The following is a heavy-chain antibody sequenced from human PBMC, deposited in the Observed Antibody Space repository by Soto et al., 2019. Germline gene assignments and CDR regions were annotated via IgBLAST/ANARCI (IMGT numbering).Heavy chain of an antibody. CDR1: GGSISDYY. J-gene: IGHJ4*02. D-gene: IGHD6-13*01. CDR2: IYTNGGT. CDR3: ARGFGSSRYYFDY. Sequence: SETLSLTCTVSGGSISDYYWTWIRQPAGKGLEWIGRIYTNGGTNYNPSLKSRVPMSVDTSKNQFSLKLTSVTAADTAVYYCARGFGSSRYYFDYWGQGTMVTVSS. V-gene: IGHV4-4*07.